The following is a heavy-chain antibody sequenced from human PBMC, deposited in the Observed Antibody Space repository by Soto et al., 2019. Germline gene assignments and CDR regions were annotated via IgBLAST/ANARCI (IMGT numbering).Heavy chain of an antibody. Sequence: APVKVSCKASGYTFTSYGISWVRQAPGQGLEWMGWISAYNGNTNYAQKLQGRDTMTTDTSTSTAYMELRSLRSDDTAVYYCSREPLRFWEWFGPGMEMDVWGQGTTVTVSS. CDR2: ISAYNGNT. CDR3: SREPLRFWEWFGPGMEMDV. J-gene: IGHJ6*01. V-gene: IGHV1-18*01. CDR1: GYTFTSYG. D-gene: IGHD3-3*01.